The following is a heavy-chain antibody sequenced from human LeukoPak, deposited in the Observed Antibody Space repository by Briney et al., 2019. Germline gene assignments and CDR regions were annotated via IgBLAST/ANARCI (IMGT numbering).Heavy chain of an antibody. D-gene: IGHD5-12*01. V-gene: IGHV3-21*01. CDR2: ITPISDCI. CDR3: ARGPWPDY. CDR1: GFTFGSYT. J-gene: IGHJ4*02. Sequence: GGSLRLSCAASGFTFGSYTVNWVRQAPGKGLEWVSSITPISDCIYYGDSVKGRFTISRDNAKNSLYLQMNGLRAEDTAVYYCARGPWPDYWGQGTLVTVSS.